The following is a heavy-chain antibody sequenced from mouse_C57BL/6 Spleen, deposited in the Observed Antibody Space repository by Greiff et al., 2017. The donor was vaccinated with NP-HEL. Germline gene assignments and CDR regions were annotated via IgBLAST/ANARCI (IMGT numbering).Heavy chain of an antibody. Sequence: DVQLVESGGGLVKPGGSLKLSCAASGFTFSDYGMHWVRQAPEKGLEWVAYISSGSSTIYYADTVKGRFTISRDNAKNTLFLQMTSLRSEDTAMYYCARLGDGYLAYWGQGTLVTVSA. CDR3: ARLGDGYLAY. CDR2: ISSGSSTI. D-gene: IGHD2-3*01. J-gene: IGHJ3*01. V-gene: IGHV5-17*01. CDR1: GFTFSDYG.